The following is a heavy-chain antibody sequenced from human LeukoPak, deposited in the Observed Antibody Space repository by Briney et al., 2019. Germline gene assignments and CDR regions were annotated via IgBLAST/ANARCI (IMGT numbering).Heavy chain of an antibody. D-gene: IGHD5-12*01. CDR2: ISWNSGSI. Sequence: GGSLRLSCAASGFTFDDYAMHWVRQAPGKGLEWVSGISWNSGSIGYADSVKGRFTISRDNAKNSLYLQMNSLRAEDTAVYYCARAPNIVATIWFDPWGQGTLVTVSS. V-gene: IGHV3-9*01. CDR3: ARAPNIVATIWFDP. J-gene: IGHJ5*02. CDR1: GFTFDDYA.